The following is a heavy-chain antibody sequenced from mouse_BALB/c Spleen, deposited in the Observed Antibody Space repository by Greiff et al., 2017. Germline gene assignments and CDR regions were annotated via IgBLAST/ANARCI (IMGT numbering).Heavy chain of an antibody. Sequence: QVTLKESGPGILQPSQTLSLTCSFSGFSLSTSGMGVSWIRQPSGKGLEWLAHIYWDDDKRYNPSLKSRLTISKDTSRNQVFLKITSVDTADTATYYCARSAHYYGSGYWYFDVWGAGTTVTVSS. CDR3: ARSAHYYGSGYWYFDV. CDR1: GFSLSTSGMG. D-gene: IGHD1-1*01. V-gene: IGHV8-12*01. CDR2: IYWDDDK. J-gene: IGHJ1*01.